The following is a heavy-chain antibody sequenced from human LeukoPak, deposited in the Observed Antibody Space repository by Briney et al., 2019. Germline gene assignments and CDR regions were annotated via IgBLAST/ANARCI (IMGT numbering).Heavy chain of an antibody. J-gene: IGHJ4*02. CDR2: IRYDGSNK. Sequence: GGSLRLSCAASGFTFSSYGMHWVRPAPGEGLEWVAFIRYDGSNKYYADSVKGRFTISRDSSKNTLFLQMNSLRAEDTAVYYCARRYCSSTSCSFGGELDYWGQGTLVTVSS. CDR1: GFTFSSYG. V-gene: IGHV3-30*02. D-gene: IGHD2-2*01. CDR3: ARRYCSSTSCSFGGELDY.